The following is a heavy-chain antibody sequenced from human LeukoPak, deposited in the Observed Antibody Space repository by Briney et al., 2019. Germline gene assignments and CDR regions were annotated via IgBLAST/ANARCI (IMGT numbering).Heavy chain of an antibody. CDR2: ISGSGGST. CDR1: GFTFSSYA. V-gene: IGHV3-23*01. D-gene: IGHD6-13*01. Sequence: GGSLRLSCAASGFTFSSYAMSGVPQAPGKGLEWVSAISGSGGSTYYADSVKGRFTISRDNSKNTLYLQMNSLRAEDTAVYYCAKGEQQLVQGLGMDVWGQGTTVTVSS. CDR3: AKGEQQLVQGLGMDV. J-gene: IGHJ6*02.